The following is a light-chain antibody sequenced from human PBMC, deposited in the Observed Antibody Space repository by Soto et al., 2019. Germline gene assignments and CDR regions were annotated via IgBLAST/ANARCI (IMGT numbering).Light chain of an antibody. CDR2: AAS. J-gene: IGKJ2*02. Sequence: DIQITQSPSSLSASVGDRVTLTCRSSHRIISYLNWYQQKPGKAPRLLIYAASSLQSGVPARFSGGGSGTDFTLSISSLQPEDSAIYYCQQTYSGPRTFGQGTKLEIK. V-gene: IGKV1-39*01. CDR3: QQTYSGPRT. CDR1: HRIISY.